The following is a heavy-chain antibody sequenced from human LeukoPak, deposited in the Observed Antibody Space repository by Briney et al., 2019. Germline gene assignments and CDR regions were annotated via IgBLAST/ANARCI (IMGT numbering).Heavy chain of an antibody. V-gene: IGHV4-34*01. CDR1: GGSFSGYY. Sequence: PSETLSLTCAVYGGSFSGYYWSWIRQPPGKGLEWIGEINHSGSTNYNPSLKSRVTMSVDTSKNQFSLKLSSVTAADTAVYYCARHKYYDSSGYYLGFDPWGQGTLVTVSS. D-gene: IGHD3-22*01. CDR2: INHSGST. J-gene: IGHJ5*02. CDR3: ARHKYYDSSGYYLGFDP.